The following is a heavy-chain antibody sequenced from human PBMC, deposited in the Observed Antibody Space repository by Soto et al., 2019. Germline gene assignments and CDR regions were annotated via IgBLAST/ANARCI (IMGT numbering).Heavy chain of an antibody. CDR1: GYTFTSYG. CDR3: AVDYDILTGPWFDP. Sequence: VASVKVSCKASGYTFTSYGISWVRQAPGQGLEWMGWISAYNGNTNYAQKLQGRVTTTTDTSTSTAYMELRSLRSDDTAVYYCAVDYDILTGPWFDPWGQGTLVTVSS. CDR2: ISAYNGNT. D-gene: IGHD3-9*01. V-gene: IGHV1-18*04. J-gene: IGHJ5*02.